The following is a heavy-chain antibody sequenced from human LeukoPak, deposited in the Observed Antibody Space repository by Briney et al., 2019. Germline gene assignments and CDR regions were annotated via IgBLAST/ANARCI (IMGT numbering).Heavy chain of an antibody. Sequence: ASVKVSCKASGGTFSSYAISWVRQAPGQGLEWMGRIIPILGTASYAQKFQGRVTITTDESTSTAYMELSSLRSEDTAVYYCARDSGSSWYRNGGYYFDYWGQGTLVTVSS. V-gene: IGHV1-69*11. J-gene: IGHJ4*02. CDR3: ARDSGSSWYRNGGYYFDY. CDR1: GGTFSSYA. D-gene: IGHD6-13*01. CDR2: IIPILGTA.